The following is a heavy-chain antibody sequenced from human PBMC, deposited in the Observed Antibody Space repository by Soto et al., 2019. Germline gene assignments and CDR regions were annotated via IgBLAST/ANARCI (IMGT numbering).Heavy chain of an antibody. CDR1: GGSMSTSRSY. J-gene: IGHJ5*02. D-gene: IGHD2-21*01. Sequence: QLQLLESGPGLVKASETLSLTCNVSGGSMSTSRSYWAWIRQPPGKGLEWLANIFYSGSTYYNPSLASRVTVSVDTSKNEFSLKLRSVTAADTAVYYCARQPTTGDTDLWFDPWGQGTLVTVSS. CDR3: ARQPTTGDTDLWFDP. CDR2: IFYSGST. V-gene: IGHV4-39*01.